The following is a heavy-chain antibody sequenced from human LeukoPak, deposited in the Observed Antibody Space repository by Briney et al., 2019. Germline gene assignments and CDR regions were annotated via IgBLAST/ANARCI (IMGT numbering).Heavy chain of an antibody. CDR1: GYTFTSYG. D-gene: IGHD4-17*01. J-gene: IGHJ2*01. CDR3: ARGSYGDYGDWYFDL. V-gene: IGHV1-18*04. Sequence: SVKVSCKASGYTFTSYGISWVRQAPGQGLEWMGWISTYTGNTNYAQNLQDRVTMTTDTSTSTAYMELRSLRSDDTAVYYCARGSYGDYGDWYFDLWGRGTLVTVSS. CDR2: ISTYTGNT.